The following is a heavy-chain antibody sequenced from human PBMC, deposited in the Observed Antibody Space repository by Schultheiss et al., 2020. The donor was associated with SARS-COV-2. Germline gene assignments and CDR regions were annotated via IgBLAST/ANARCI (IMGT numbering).Heavy chain of an antibody. Sequence: GGSLRLSCAASGFTFSSYDMHWVRQATGKGLEWVSAIGTAGDTYYPGSVKGRFTISRENAKNSLYLQMNSLRAEDTAVYYCARDRDTAMVRVFDYWGQGTLVTVSS. CDR3: ARDRDTAMVRVFDY. D-gene: IGHD5-18*01. V-gene: IGHV3-13*01. CDR1: GFTFSSYD. CDR2: IGTAGDT. J-gene: IGHJ4*02.